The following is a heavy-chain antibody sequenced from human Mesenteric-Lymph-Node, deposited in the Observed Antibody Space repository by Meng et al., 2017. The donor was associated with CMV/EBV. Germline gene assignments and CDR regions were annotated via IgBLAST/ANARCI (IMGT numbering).Heavy chain of an antibody. J-gene: IGHJ6*02. CDR1: GFTFSSYS. D-gene: IGHD3-9*01. CDR2: ISSNGGST. Sequence: GESLKISCAASGFTFSSYSMNWVRQAPGKGLEYVSAISSNGGSTYYADSVKGRFTISRDNSKNTLYLQMGSLRAEDMAVYYCARTPYYDISNYGMDVWGQGTTVTVSS. CDR3: ARTPYYDISNYGMDV. V-gene: IGHV3-64*02.